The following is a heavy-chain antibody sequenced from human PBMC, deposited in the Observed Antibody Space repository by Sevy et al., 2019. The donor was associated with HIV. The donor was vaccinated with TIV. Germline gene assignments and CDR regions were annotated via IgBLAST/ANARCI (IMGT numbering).Heavy chain of an antibody. Sequence: GGSLRLSCAASGFTFSSYSMNWVRQAPGKGLEWVSSISSSSSYIYYADSVKGRFTISRDNAKNSLYLQMNSLRAKDTAVYYCARDGDIVVVTSGYYYGMDVWGQGTTVTVSS. CDR3: ARDGDIVVVTSGYYYGMDV. CDR1: GFTFSSYS. J-gene: IGHJ6*02. CDR2: ISSSSSYI. D-gene: IGHD2-15*01. V-gene: IGHV3-21*01.